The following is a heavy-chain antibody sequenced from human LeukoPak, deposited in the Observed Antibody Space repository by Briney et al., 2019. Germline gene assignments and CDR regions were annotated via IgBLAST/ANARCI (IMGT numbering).Heavy chain of an antibody. CDR1: GFTFDDYA. CDR2: ISWNSGSI. J-gene: IGHJ6*02. D-gene: IGHD1-26*01. Sequence: PGRSLRLSCAASGFTFDDYAMHWVRQAPGKGLEWVSGISWNSGSIGYADSVEGRFTISRDNAKNSLYLQMNSLRAEDTAVYYCARDRSSGSLNYYYYGMDVWGQGTTVTVSS. CDR3: ARDRSSGSLNYYYYGMDV. V-gene: IGHV3-9*01.